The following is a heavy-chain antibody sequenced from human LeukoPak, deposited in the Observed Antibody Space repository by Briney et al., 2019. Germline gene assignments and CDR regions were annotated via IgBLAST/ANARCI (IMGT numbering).Heavy chain of an antibody. Sequence: PGGSLRLSCAASGFTVSSNYMSWVRQAPGNGLEWVSVIYSGGSTYYADSVKGRFTISRDNSKNTLYLQMNSLRAEDTAVYYCARQERDSSGYWFDPWGQGTLVTVSS. J-gene: IGHJ5*02. V-gene: IGHV3-53*01. CDR2: IYSGGST. CDR3: ARQERDSSGYWFDP. D-gene: IGHD6-19*01. CDR1: GFTVSSNY.